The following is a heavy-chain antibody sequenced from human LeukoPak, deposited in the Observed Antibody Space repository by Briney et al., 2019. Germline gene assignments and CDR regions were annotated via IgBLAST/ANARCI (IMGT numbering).Heavy chain of an antibody. Sequence: GGSLRLSCAASGFTFTSYRMNWVRQAPGKGLEWVSSISSSTNYIYYADSVKGRFTISRDNAKNSLYLQMNSLRADDTAVYYCARGGNYYGSGNYYYDYWGQGTLVTVSS. J-gene: IGHJ4*02. CDR3: ARGGNYYGSGNYYYDY. CDR1: GFTFTSYR. V-gene: IGHV3-21*01. CDR2: ISSSTNYI. D-gene: IGHD3-10*01.